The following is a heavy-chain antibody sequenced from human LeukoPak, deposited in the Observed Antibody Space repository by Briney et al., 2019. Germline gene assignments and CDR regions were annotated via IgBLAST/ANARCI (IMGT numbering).Heavy chain of an antibody. V-gene: IGHV3-30*04. Sequence: GGSLRLSCAASAFTFSSYAIHWVRQAPGKGLEWVAVIYYDGSNKYYADSVKGRFTISRDNSKNTLYLQMNSLRADDTAVYYCAKDQRRGYSYGFDYWGQGTLVTVSS. CDR3: AKDQRRGYSYGFDY. CDR2: IYYDGSNK. CDR1: AFTFSSYA. D-gene: IGHD5-18*01. J-gene: IGHJ4*02.